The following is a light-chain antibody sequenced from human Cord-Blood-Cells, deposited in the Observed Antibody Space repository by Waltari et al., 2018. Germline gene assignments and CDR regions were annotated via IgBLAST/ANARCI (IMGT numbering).Light chain of an antibody. CDR3: AAWDDSLNGVV. CDR1: SSNIGSNT. Sequence: QSVLTQPPSASGTPGQRVTISCSGSSSNIGSNTVNWYQQIPGTAPKLLIYSNNQRPSAVPPRFSGSKSGTSASLAISGLQSEDEADYYCAAWDDSLNGVVFGGGTKLTVL. J-gene: IGLJ2*01. CDR2: SNN. V-gene: IGLV1-44*01.